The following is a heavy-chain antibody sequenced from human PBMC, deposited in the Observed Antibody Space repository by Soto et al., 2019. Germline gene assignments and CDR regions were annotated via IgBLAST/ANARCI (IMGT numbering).Heavy chain of an antibody. J-gene: IGHJ6*02. D-gene: IGHD3-10*01. CDR3: AMDQGFGQSDV. Sequence: QVQLVQSGAEVKKPGASVKVSCKASGYSFTSYGISWVRQAPGQGLEWMGWISAYNGNTNYAQKLQGRVTMTTDTPTSPGYIEQRSQRSKYTYVQYLAMDQGFGQSDVWGQGTTVTVSS. V-gene: IGHV1-18*01. CDR2: ISAYNGNT. CDR1: GYSFTSYG.